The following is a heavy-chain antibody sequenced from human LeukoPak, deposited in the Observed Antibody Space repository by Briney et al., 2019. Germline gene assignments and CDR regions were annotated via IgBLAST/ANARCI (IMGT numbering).Heavy chain of an antibody. Sequence: GGSLRLSCAASGLTFSSYAMSWVRQAPGKGLEWVSAISGSGGRTYYAESVKGRLTISRDNSKNTLYLQMNSLRAEDTAVYYCAKDSSTPPLDYFDYWGRGTLVTVSS. CDR3: AKDSSTPPLDYFDY. J-gene: IGHJ4*02. D-gene: IGHD6-6*01. CDR1: GLTFSSYA. CDR2: ISGSGGRT. V-gene: IGHV3-23*01.